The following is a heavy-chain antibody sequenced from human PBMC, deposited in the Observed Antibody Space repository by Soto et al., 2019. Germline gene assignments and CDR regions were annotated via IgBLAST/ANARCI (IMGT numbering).Heavy chain of an antibody. CDR2: VSHNVIP. D-gene: IGHD6-19*01. CDR3: VSYTDGWYLGGDS. J-gene: IGHJ5*01. CDR1: GGSINTRGYF. V-gene: IGHV4-39*01. Sequence: QLQLQESGPGLGKPSETLSLTCTVSGGSINTRGYFWGWFRHPPGNGLDWIGHVSHNVIPGENPSLRGRFLVSADASRNQFSLEMTSVTASDMGLYYCVSYTDGWYLGGDSWGQGTMVIVSS.